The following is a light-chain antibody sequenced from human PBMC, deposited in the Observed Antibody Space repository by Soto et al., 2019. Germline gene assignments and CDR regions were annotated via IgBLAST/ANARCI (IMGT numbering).Light chain of an antibody. CDR3: QHIHSIPIT. CDR2: AAS. Sequence: DIPMTQSPSSLSASVGDRVTITCRASQSVSSDLNWYQQKAGKAPKLLIYAASSLQSGVPSRFSGSGSGTHFILTISSLQPEDFATYYCQHIHSIPITFGQGTRLEIK. CDR1: QSVSSD. V-gene: IGKV1-39*01. J-gene: IGKJ5*01.